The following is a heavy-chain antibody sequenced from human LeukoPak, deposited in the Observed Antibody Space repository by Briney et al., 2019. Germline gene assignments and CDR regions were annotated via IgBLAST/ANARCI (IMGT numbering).Heavy chain of an antibody. CDR1: GGSISRYY. J-gene: IGHJ4*02. V-gene: IGHV4-59*12. CDR2: IYYSGST. D-gene: IGHD4/OR15-4a*01. Sequence: SETLSLTCTVSGGSISRYYWSWIRQPPGKGLEWIGYIYYSGSTNYNPSLKSRVTISVDTSKNQFSLRLSSVTAADTAVYYCARDRFYGGAVAPIDYWGQGTLVTVSS. CDR3: ARDRFYGGAVAPIDY.